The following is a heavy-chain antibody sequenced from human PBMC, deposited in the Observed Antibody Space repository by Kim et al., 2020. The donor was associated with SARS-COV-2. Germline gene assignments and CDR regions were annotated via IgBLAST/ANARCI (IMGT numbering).Heavy chain of an antibody. CDR1: GYTFTSYY. CDR3: ARDPEPIGGSYYCDY. D-gene: IGHD1-26*01. Sequence: ASVKVSCKASGYTFTSYYMHWVRQAPGQGLEWMGIINPSGGSTSYAQKFQGRVTMTRDTSTSTVYMELSSLRSEDTAVYYCARDPEPIGGSYYCDYWGQGTLVTVSS. V-gene: IGHV1-46*01. CDR2: INPSGGST. J-gene: IGHJ4*02.